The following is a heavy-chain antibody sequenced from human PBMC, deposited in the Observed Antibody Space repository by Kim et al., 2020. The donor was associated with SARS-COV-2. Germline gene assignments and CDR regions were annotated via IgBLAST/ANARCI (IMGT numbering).Heavy chain of an antibody. V-gene: IGHV1-69*01. D-gene: IGHD6-13*01. CDR3: AREAAGIRILFQH. J-gene: IGHJ1*01. Sequence: AQKSQGRVTITADESTSTAYMELSSLRSEDTAVYYCAREAAGIRILFQHWGQGTLVTVSS.